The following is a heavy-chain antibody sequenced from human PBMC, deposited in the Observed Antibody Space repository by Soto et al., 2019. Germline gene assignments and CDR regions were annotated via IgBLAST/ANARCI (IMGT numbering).Heavy chain of an antibody. CDR3: ASKSYYGGMDV. Sequence: PGGSLRLSCAASGFTFSSYSMNWVRQAPGKGLEWVSSISSSSSFIYYADSLKGRFTISRDNAKNSLSLQMNSLRAEDTAVYYCASKSYYGGMDVWGQGTTVTV. CDR1: GFTFSSYS. J-gene: IGHJ6*02. D-gene: IGHD3-10*01. V-gene: IGHV3-21*01. CDR2: ISSSSSFI.